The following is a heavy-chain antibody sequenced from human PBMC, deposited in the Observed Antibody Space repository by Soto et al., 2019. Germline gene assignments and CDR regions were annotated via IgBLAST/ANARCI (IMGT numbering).Heavy chain of an antibody. CDR1: GFTFSDYI. Sequence: EIQLVESGGGLVKPGGSLRLSCAASGFTFSDYIMNWVRQAPGKGLEWLSSISSSSSYIFYADSVKGRFTISRDNAKNSLFLHMHCLRAAGPSVYYCASTREYCSSTNFYVAFDIRSQGTMVTVSP. J-gene: IGHJ3*02. V-gene: IGHV3-21*06. D-gene: IGHD2-2*01. CDR2: ISSSSSYI. CDR3: ASTREYCSSTNFYVAFDI.